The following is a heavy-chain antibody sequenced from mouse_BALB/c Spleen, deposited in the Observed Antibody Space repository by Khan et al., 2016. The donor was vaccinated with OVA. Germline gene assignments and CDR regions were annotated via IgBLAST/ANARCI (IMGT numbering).Heavy chain of an antibody. CDR3: GRGGYGGFAY. D-gene: IGHD2-2*01. CDR2: IDPYNGGT. Sequence: VQLQQSGPELVKPGASVKVSCKAPGYAFTSYIMYWVKQSHGKSLEWIGYIDPYNGGTSYNQKFKGKATLTVDKSSTTAYMHLNSLTSEDSADYYCGRGGYGGFAYWGQGTLVTVSA. CDR1: GYAFTSYI. V-gene: IGHV1S135*01. J-gene: IGHJ3*01.